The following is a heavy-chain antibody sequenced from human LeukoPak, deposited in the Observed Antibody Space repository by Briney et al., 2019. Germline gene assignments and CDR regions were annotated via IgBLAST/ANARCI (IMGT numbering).Heavy chain of an antibody. V-gene: IGHV4-34*01. CDR2: INHSGST. D-gene: IGHD3-22*01. J-gene: IGHJ4*02. CDR3: ARGAPYDSSGGGFDY. Sequence: SETLSLTCAVYGGSFSGYYWSWIRQPPGKGLEWIGEINHSGSTNYNPSLKGRVTISVDTSKNQFSLKLSSVTAADTAVYYCARGAPYDSSGGGFDYWGQGTLVTVSS. CDR1: GGSFSGYY.